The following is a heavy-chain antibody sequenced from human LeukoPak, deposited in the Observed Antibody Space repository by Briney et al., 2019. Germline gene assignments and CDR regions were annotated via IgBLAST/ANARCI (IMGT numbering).Heavy chain of an antibody. Sequence: PGGSLRLSCVVSGFNFSNYWMNWVRQAPGKGLEWVANIKHDGSEKYYVDSVKGLFSISRDNAKKSLYLQMNSLRDEDTAVYYCARALSHCLDYWGQGTLVTVSS. J-gene: IGHJ4*02. CDR1: GFNFSNYW. V-gene: IGHV3-7*01. CDR2: IKHDGSEK. CDR3: ARALSHCLDY. D-gene: IGHD3-16*01.